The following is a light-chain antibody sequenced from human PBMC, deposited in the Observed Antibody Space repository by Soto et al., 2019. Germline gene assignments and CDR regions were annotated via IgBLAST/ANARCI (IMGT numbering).Light chain of an antibody. CDR2: DAS. CDR1: QDITTY. J-gene: IGKJ5*01. V-gene: IGKV1-33*01. Sequence: DIQLTQSPSSLSASVGDRVTFTFHSSQDITTYLNWYQQKPGKAPKLLIFDASSLKTGVPSRFSGSGSGTHFTFVISSLQPEDVAMYYCQQFDNLPITFGQGTRLEIK. CDR3: QQFDNLPIT.